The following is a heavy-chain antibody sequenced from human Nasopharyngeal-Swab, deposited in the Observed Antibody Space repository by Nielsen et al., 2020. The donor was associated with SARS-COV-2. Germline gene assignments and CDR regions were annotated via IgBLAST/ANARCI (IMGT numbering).Heavy chain of an antibody. Sequence: GESLKISCAASGFIFSGPAMHWVRQASGKGLEWGGRIGDKDHNYATTYGAAVKGRFTISRDDSKNTAFLQMDSLKTEDTAQYYCTTDYYFDYWGQGTLVTVSS. V-gene: IGHV3-73*01. CDR2: IGDKDHNYAT. CDR1: GFIFSGPA. CDR3: TTDYYFDY. J-gene: IGHJ4*02.